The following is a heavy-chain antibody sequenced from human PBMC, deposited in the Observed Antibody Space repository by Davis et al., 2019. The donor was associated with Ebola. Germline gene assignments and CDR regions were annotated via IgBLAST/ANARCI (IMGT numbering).Heavy chain of an antibody. CDR1: GGTFSSYG. CDR2: ISAYNGNT. J-gene: IGHJ4*02. CDR3: ARDPIKHCTGGVCQGGVDY. D-gene: IGHD2-8*02. Sequence: ASVKVSCKASGGTFSSYGISWVRQAPGQGLEWMGWISAYNGNTNYAQKLQGRVTMTTDTSTSTAYMELRSLRSDDTAVYYCARDPIKHCTGGVCQGGVDYWGQGTLVTVSS. V-gene: IGHV1-18*01.